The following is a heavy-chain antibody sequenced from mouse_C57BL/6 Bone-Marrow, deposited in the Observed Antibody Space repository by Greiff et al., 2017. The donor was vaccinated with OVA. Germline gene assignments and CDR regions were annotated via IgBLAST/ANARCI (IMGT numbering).Heavy chain of an antibody. D-gene: IGHD2-1*01. CDR2: IYPGSGNT. J-gene: IGHJ2*01. CDR1: GYTFTDYY. Sequence: VQLQQSGAELVRPGASVKLSCKASGYTFTDYYINWVKQRPGQGLEWIARIYPGSGNTYYNEKFKGKATLTAEKSSSTAYMQLSSLTSEDSAVYFCARSPLCYGNYYFDYWGQGTTLTVSS. CDR3: ARSPLCYGNYYFDY. V-gene: IGHV1-76*01.